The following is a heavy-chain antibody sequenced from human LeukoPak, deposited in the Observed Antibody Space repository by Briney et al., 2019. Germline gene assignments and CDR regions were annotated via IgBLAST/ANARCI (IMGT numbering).Heavy chain of an antibody. CDR3: AKRKAAAPDAFDI. CDR2: ISYDGSNK. Sequence: GGSLRLSCAASGFTFSSYGMHWVRQAPGKGLEWVAVISYDGSNKYYADSVKGRFTISRDNSKNTLYLQMNSLRAEDTAVYYCAKRKAAAPDAFDIWGQGTMVTVSS. J-gene: IGHJ3*02. CDR1: GFTFSSYG. D-gene: IGHD6-13*01. V-gene: IGHV3-30*18.